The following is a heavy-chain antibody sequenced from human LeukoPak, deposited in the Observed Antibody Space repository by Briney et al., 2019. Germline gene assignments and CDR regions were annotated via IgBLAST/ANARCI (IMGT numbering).Heavy chain of an antibody. Sequence: GGSLRLSCAASGFTFSSFSMNWVRQAPGKGLEWVSYISSGSGIIYYADSVKDRFTISRDNAKNSLYLQMNGLRAEDTAVYYCAKKAPYSGTVNFDYWGQGTLVTVCS. J-gene: IGHJ4*02. CDR3: AKKAPYSGTVNFDY. V-gene: IGHV3-48*01. D-gene: IGHD1-26*01. CDR2: ISSGSGII. CDR1: GFTFSSFS.